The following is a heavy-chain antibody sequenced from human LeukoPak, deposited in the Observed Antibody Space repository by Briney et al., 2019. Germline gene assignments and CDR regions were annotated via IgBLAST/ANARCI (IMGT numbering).Heavy chain of an antibody. CDR1: GFTFSSYE. CDR3: ARGAAGGMYNWFDR. D-gene: IGHD6-13*01. CDR2: MSSRGSII. V-gene: IGHV3-48*03. Sequence: GGSLRLSCAASGFTFSSYEMNWVRQAPGKGLEWVSYMSSRGSIIFYADSVKGRFTISRDNAKNSLYLQMDSLRVEDTAVYYCARGAAGGMYNWFDRWGQGTLVTVSS. J-gene: IGHJ5*02.